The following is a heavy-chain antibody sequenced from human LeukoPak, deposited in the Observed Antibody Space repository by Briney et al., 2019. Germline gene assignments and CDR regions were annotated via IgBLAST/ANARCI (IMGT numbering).Heavy chain of an antibody. V-gene: IGHV3-7*01. CDR1: GFTFSNYW. Sequence: GGSLRLSCAASGFTFSNYWMSWVRQAPGKGLECVANIKEDGSDKYYVDSVKGRFIISRDNVKNSLYLQMNSLRVEDTAVYYCARDLSFGAPYNWFDPWGQGTLVTVSS. J-gene: IGHJ5*02. D-gene: IGHD3-10*01. CDR3: ARDLSFGAPYNWFDP. CDR2: IKEDGSDK.